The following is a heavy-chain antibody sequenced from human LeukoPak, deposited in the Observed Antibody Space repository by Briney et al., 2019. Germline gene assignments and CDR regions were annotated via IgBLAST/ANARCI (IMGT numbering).Heavy chain of an antibody. Sequence: SETLSLTCTVSGASISSYYWSWIRQPPGKGLEWIGYMYYSGSTNYHPSLKSRVTISIDTSKNQFSLKLSSVTAADTAVYYCARSNHYYDSSGYPVDYWGQGTLVTVSS. D-gene: IGHD3-22*01. CDR2: MYYSGST. CDR1: GASISSYY. CDR3: ARSNHYYDSSGYPVDY. V-gene: IGHV4-59*01. J-gene: IGHJ4*02.